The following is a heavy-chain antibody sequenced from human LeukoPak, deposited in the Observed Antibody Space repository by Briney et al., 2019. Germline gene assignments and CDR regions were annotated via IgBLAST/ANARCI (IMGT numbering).Heavy chain of an antibody. CDR3: ARVIVYCSSTSCFGYFDY. CDR1: GGSISSYY. D-gene: IGHD2-2*01. V-gene: IGHV4-59*08. CDR2: IYYSGST. Sequence: SETLSLTCTDSGGSISSYYWSWIRQPPGKGLEWVGYIYYSGSTNYNPSLKSRVTTSVDTSKNQLSLKRSSVTAADTAVYYCARVIVYCSSTSCFGYFDYWGQGTLVTVSS. J-gene: IGHJ4*02.